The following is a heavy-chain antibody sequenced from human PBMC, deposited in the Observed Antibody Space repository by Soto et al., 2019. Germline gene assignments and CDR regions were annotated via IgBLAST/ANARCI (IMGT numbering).Heavy chain of an antibody. J-gene: IGHJ4*02. CDR1: GFTFSDYY. CDR2: ISSSSSTI. CDR3: ARVAGDYVTQYDY. V-gene: IGHV3-11*01. Sequence: QVQLVESGGGLGKHGGSLRLSSAASGFTFSDYYMSWIRQAPGKGLEGVAYISSSSSTIYYADSVKGRFTIPSDNAKNSLYLQMNSLRAEDTAVYYCARVAGDYVTQYDYWGQGTLVTVSS. D-gene: IGHD4-17*01.